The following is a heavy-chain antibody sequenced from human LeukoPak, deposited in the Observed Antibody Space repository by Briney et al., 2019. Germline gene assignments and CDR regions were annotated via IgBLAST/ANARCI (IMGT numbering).Heavy chain of an antibody. CDR2: ISGSGSTI. CDR3: ARDSPTYYYDSSGYPPLVAFDI. D-gene: IGHD3-22*01. V-gene: IGHV3-11*01. CDR1: GFTFGDYS. Sequence: GGSLRLSCAASGFTFGDYSMTWIRQAPGKGLEWVSYISGSGSTIYYADSVKGRFTISRDNAKNSLYLQMNSLRAEDTALYYCARDSPTYYYDSSGYPPLVAFDIWGQGTMVTVPS. J-gene: IGHJ3*02.